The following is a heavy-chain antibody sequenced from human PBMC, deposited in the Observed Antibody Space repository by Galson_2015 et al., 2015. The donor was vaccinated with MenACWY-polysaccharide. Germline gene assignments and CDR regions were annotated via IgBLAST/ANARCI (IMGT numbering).Heavy chain of an antibody. CDR3: TKAGAKYCSGSSCYFNWFDP. J-gene: IGHJ5*02. V-gene: IGHV3-74*01. CDR2: INADGRAT. Sequence: SLRLSCAASGFSFSTFWMNWVRHAPGKGLVWVSRINADGRATGYADSVRGRFTISRDNAKNTLYLEMNSLRAEDTAVYYCTKAGAKYCSGSSCYFNWFDPWGQGTLVTVSS. D-gene: IGHD2-15*01. CDR1: GFSFSTFW.